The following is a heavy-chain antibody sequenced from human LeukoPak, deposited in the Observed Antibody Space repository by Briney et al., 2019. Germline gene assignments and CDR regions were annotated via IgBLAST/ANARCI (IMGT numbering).Heavy chain of an antibody. CDR2: IYPGDSDT. Sequence: SXXXXXYXFTXXWIGXVRQVXXKXLEWXXXIYPGDSDTRYSPSFQGQVTISADKSISTAYLQWSSLKASDTAMYYCAREEPGYSYGYNYWGQGTLVTVSS. J-gene: IGHJ4*02. CDR1: XYXFTXXW. V-gene: IGHV5-51*01. D-gene: IGHD5-18*01. CDR3: AREEPGYSYGYNY.